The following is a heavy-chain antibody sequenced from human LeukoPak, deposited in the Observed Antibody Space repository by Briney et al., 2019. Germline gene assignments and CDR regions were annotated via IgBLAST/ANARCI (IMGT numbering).Heavy chain of an antibody. D-gene: IGHD3-22*01. CDR1: SESFSGYF. CDR2: INHRGST. Sequence: SETLSLTCGVYSESFSGYFWTYIRQPPGGGLEWIGDINHRGSTNYNPSLKSRVTISVDTSKNQFSLRLTSVTAADTAVYYCARGSMYYGDSSAYFDYWGQGSLVTVSS. V-gene: IGHV4-34*01. CDR3: ARGSMYYGDSSAYFDY. J-gene: IGHJ4*02.